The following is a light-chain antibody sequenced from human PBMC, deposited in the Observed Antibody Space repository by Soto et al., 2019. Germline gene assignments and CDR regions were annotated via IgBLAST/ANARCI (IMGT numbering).Light chain of an antibody. J-gene: IGLJ1*01. CDR3: AAWDDSLNGYV. CDR1: SPNIGGNT. Sequence: QSVLTQSPSASGTPGQRVTISCSEGSPNIGGNTVNWYQQLPGTAPKLLIYSNNQRPSGVPDRFSGSKSGTSASLAISGLQSEDEADYYCAAWDDSLNGYVFGTGTKVTVL. CDR2: SNN. V-gene: IGLV1-44*01.